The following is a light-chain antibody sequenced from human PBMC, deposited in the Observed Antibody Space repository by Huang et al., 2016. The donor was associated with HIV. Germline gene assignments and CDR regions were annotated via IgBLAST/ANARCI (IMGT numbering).Light chain of an antibody. CDR3: LQYDRSPLT. J-gene: IGKJ4*01. V-gene: IGKV3-20*01. CDR1: QSLRDTY. Sequence: EIVLTQSPGTLSLSPGETATFSCRASQSLRDTYIAWYQKRTGQAPRLLNYGASSRATRNPDRFSGSGSGTDFTITINRLEPQEFAVYFCLQYDRSPLTFGGGTKVEL. CDR2: GAS.